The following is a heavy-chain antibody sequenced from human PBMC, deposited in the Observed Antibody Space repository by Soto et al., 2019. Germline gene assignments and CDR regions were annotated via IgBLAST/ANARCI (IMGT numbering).Heavy chain of an antibody. CDR2: INHSGST. J-gene: IGHJ4*02. CDR1: GGSFSGYY. CDR3: ARGLMDYYDSSGYYYFDY. D-gene: IGHD3-22*01. V-gene: IGHV4-34*01. Sequence: SETLSLTCAVYGGSFSGYYWSWIRQPPGKGLEWIGEINHSGSTNYNPSLKSRVTISVDTSKNQFSLKLSSVTAADTAVYYCARGLMDYYDSSGYYYFDYWGQGTLVTVSS.